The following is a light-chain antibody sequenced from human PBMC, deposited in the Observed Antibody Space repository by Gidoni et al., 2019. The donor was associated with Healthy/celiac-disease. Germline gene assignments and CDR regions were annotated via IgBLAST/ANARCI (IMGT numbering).Light chain of an antibody. CDR2: GKN. Sequence: LRSYYASWYQQKPGQAPVLVIYGKNNRPSGIPDRFSGSSSGNTASLTITGAQAEDEADYYCNSRDSSGNRDFGTGTKVTVL. J-gene: IGLJ1*01. CDR1: LRSYY. CDR3: NSRDSSGNRD. V-gene: IGLV3-19*01.